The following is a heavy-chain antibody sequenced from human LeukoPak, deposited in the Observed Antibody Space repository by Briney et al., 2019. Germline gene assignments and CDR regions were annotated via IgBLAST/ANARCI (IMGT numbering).Heavy chain of an antibody. Sequence: SETLSLTCTVSGGSISSYYWSWIRQPPGKGLEWIGYIYYSGSTNYSPSLKSRVTISVDTSKNQFSLKLSSVTAADTAVYYCASNYYDSSGYLFWGQGTLVTVSS. CDR3: ASNYYDSSGYLF. CDR1: GGSISSYY. CDR2: IYYSGST. J-gene: IGHJ4*02. D-gene: IGHD3-22*01. V-gene: IGHV4-59*01.